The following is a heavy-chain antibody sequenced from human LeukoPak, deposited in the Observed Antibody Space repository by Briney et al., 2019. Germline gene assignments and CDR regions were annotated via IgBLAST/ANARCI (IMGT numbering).Heavy chain of an antibody. Sequence: GGSLRLSCAASGFTFSSYSMNWVRQAPGKGLEWVSSISSSSSYIYYADSVKGRFTISRDNAKNSLYLQMNSLRAEDTAVYYCARRIVAYYYMDVWGKGTTVTVSS. D-gene: IGHD5-12*01. CDR1: GFTFSSYS. CDR3: ARRIVAYYYMDV. CDR2: ISSSSSYI. V-gene: IGHV3-21*01. J-gene: IGHJ6*03.